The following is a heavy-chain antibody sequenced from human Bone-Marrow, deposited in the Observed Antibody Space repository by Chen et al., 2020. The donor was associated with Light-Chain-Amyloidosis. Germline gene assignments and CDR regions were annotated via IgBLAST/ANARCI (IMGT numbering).Heavy chain of an antibody. J-gene: IGHJ1*01. V-gene: IGHV4-39*01. CDR3: ASPCGEVLCCRH. CDR1: GDSISSSSYF. Sequence: QLQLQESGPAVVKPAETLSLICSVSGDSISSSSYFWGWIRQPPGKGLEWIGSMYNTGRTYYNPSRQGRVAVSVDASKHQLSLKLSSVTAAGTAVYYCASPCGEVLCCRHWGRGSLVTVSS. CDR2: MYNTGRT. D-gene: IGHD2-21*01.